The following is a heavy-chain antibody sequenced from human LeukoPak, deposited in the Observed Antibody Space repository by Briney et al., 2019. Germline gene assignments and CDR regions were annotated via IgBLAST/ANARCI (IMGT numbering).Heavy chain of an antibody. V-gene: IGHV3-23*01. Sequence: GGSLRLSCAXSRXXFSSYAMSGVRQAPGKGLEGVSAISGTGGSTYYADSVKGRFAISRDNFKNTLYLQMNSLRAEDTAVYYCAREIAKFNDYWGQGTLVTVSS. CDR1: RXXFSSYA. CDR3: AREIAKFNDY. J-gene: IGHJ4*02. CDR2: ISGTGGST. D-gene: IGHD2-21*01.